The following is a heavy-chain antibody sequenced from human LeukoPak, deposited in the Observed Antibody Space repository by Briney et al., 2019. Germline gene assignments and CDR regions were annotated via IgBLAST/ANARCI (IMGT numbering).Heavy chain of an antibody. CDR1: GFTFSTYW. J-gene: IGHJ4*02. V-gene: IGHV3-7*02. CDR3: ALSRFYFAY. Sequence: GGSPRLSCAASGFTFSTYWMSWVRQAPGKGLEWVAKIKPDGSEKDHVDSVKGRFTISRDNAKNSLYLQLNSLRAEDTAVYYCALSRFYFAYWGQRTLVTVSS. CDR2: IKPDGSEK.